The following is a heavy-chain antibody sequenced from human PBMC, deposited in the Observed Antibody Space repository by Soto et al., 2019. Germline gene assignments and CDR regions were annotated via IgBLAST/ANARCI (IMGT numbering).Heavy chain of an antibody. V-gene: IGHV3-15*07. CDR3: TTDPENSRGYSYGRARLAHYYFDY. CDR1: GFTFSNAW. Sequence: SLRLSCAASGFTFSNAWMNWVRQAPGKGLEWVGRIKSKTDGGTTDYAAPVKGRFTISRDDSKNTLYLQMNSLKTEDTAVYYCTTDPENSRGYSYGRARLAHYYFDYWGQGTLVTVSS. J-gene: IGHJ4*02. CDR2: IKSKTDGGTT. D-gene: IGHD5-18*01.